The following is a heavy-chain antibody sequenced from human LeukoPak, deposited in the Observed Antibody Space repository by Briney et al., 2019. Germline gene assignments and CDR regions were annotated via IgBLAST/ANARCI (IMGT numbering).Heavy chain of an antibody. Sequence: PGGSLRFSCAASGFTFSSYGMHWVRQAPGKGLEWVAVIWYDGSNKYYADSVKGRFTISRDNSKSTLYLQMNRLRTEDTAVYYCAKDRGYCSGGSCYFGYYFDYWGQGTLVTVSS. CDR2: IWYDGSNK. CDR1: GFTFSSYG. CDR3: AKDRGYCSGGSCYFGYYFDY. J-gene: IGHJ4*02. V-gene: IGHV3-33*06. D-gene: IGHD2-15*01.